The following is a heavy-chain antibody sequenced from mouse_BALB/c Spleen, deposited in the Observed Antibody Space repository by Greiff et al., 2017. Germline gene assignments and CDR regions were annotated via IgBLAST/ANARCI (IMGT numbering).Heavy chain of an antibody. Sequence: DVHLVESGGGLVQPGGSRKLSCAASGFTFSSFGMHWVRQAPETGLEWVAYISSGSSTIYYADTVKGRFTISRDNPKNTLFLQMTSLRSEDTAMYYCARPFTTVVAPAYWGQGTLVTVSA. CDR1: GFTFSSFG. CDR2: ISSGSSTI. J-gene: IGHJ3*01. D-gene: IGHD1-1*01. CDR3: ARPFTTVVAPAY. V-gene: IGHV5-17*02.